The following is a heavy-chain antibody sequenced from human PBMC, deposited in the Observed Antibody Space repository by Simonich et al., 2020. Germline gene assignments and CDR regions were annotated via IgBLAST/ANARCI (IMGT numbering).Heavy chain of an antibody. CDR1: GGSISSYY. V-gene: IGHV4-59*08. D-gene: IGHD2-21*02. CDR2: IYYSGST. CDR3: ARHKFWGEVVTAIPGYWYFDL. J-gene: IGHJ2*01. Sequence: QVQLQESGPGLVKPSETLSLTCTVSGGSISSYYWSWIRQPPGKGLEWIGYIYYSGSTNYNPSLKSRVTISVDTSKNQFSLKLSSVTAADTAVYYCARHKFWGEVVTAIPGYWYFDLWCRGTLVTVSS.